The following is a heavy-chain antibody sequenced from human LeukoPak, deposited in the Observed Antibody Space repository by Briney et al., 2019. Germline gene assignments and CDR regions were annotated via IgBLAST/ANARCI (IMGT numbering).Heavy chain of an antibody. J-gene: IGHJ5*02. CDR2: INPSGGST. CDR1: GYTFTSYY. V-gene: IGHV1-46*01. D-gene: IGHD4-17*01. CDR3: ARGGAYGVYGGWFDP. Sequence: ASVKVSCKASGYTFTSYYMHWVRQAPGQGLEWMGIINPSGGSTSYAQKFQGRVTMTRDMSTSTVYMELSSLKASDTAMYYCARGGAYGVYGGWFDPWGLGTLVTVSS.